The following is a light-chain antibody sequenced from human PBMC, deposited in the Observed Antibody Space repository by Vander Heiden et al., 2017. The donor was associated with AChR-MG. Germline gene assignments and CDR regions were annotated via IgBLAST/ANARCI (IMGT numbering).Light chain of an antibody. J-gene: IGLJ2*01. CDR1: RLGDKY. V-gene: IGLV3-1*01. CDR2: QAT. Sequence: SYDLTQPPSVSVSSGQTARITCSAERLGDKYVYWYQQKQGQSAVVVIYQATKRASGITERFSGSNSGSTATLTISGTQAMDEADYYCQAWDRSNVVFGGGTKLSVL. CDR3: QAWDRSNVV.